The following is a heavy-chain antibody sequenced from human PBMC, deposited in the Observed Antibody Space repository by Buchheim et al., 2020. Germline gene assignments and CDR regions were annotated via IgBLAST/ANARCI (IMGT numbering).Heavy chain of an antibody. J-gene: IGHJ4*02. Sequence: QVQLVESGGGVVQPGRSLRLSCAASGFTFSSYGMHWVRQAPGKGLEWVAVISYDGSNKYYADSVKGRFTISRDNSKNTLYLQMNSLRAEDTAVYYCAKDHHFQDANYYFDFWGQGT. CDR2: ISYDGSNK. CDR1: GFTFSSYG. CDR3: AKDHHFQDANYYFDF. V-gene: IGHV3-30*18. D-gene: IGHD4/OR15-4a*01.